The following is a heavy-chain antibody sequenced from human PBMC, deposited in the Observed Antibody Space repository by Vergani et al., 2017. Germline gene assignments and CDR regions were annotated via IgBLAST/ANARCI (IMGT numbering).Heavy chain of an antibody. J-gene: IGHJ3*02. V-gene: IGHV3-7*03. D-gene: IGHD5-18*01. CDR2: IKQDGSEK. CDR3: ARVDTAMVTAFDI. Sequence: EVQLVESGGGLVQPGGSLRLSCAASGFTFSSYWMSWVRQAPGKGLEWVANIKQDGSEKYYVDSVKGRFTISRDNAKNSLYLQMNSLGAEDTAVYYCARVDTAMVTAFDIWGQGTMVTVSS. CDR1: GFTFSSYW.